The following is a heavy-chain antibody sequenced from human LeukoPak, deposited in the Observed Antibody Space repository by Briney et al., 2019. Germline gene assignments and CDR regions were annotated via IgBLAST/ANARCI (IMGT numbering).Heavy chain of an antibody. Sequence: GSSVKVSCKASGGTFSSYAISWVRQAPGQGLEWMGGIIPIFGTANYAQKFQGRVTITADESTSTAYMELSSLRSEDTAAYYCARDRDYGDDECFFDYWGQGTLVTVSS. D-gene: IGHD4-17*01. CDR2: IIPIFGTA. CDR1: GGTFSSYA. CDR3: ARDRDYGDDECFFDY. J-gene: IGHJ4*02. V-gene: IGHV1-69*01.